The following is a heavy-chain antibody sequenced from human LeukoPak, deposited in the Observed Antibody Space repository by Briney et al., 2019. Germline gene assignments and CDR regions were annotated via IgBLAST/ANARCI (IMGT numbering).Heavy chain of an antibody. V-gene: IGHV3-48*01. J-gene: IGHJ4*02. CDR3: ARDAPTNGVWYSGFDY. CDR1: GFTLSTYS. D-gene: IGHD2-8*01. Sequence: AGGSLRLSCAASGFTLSTYSMNWVRQAPGKGLEWVSYITSSSSTLYYADSVKGRFTISRDNAKNSLYLQMNSLRVEDTAAYYCARDAPTNGVWYSGFDYWGQGTLVTVSS. CDR2: ITSSSSTL.